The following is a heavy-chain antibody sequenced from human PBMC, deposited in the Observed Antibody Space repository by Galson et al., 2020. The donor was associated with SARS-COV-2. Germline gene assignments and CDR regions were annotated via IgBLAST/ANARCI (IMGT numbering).Heavy chain of an antibody. Sequence: GGSLRLSCAASAFTFSSYAMHWVRQATGKGLEWVAVISYDGSNKYYADSVKGRFTISRDNSKNTLYLQMNSLRAEDTAVYYCAGELLSWFDPWGQGTLVTVSS. CDR1: AFTFSSYA. V-gene: IGHV3-30*04. CDR2: ISYDGSNK. CDR3: AGELLSWFDP. D-gene: IGHD3-10*01. J-gene: IGHJ5*02.